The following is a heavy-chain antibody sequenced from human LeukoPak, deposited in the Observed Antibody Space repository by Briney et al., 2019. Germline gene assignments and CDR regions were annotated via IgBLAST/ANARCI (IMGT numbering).Heavy chain of an antibody. J-gene: IGHJ4*02. CDR1: GFSFSTYN. V-gene: IGHV3-21*04. D-gene: IGHD3-10*01. CDR3: ARDEGGSGSYNDY. CDR2: ITSGSTYV. Sequence: GGSLRLSCAVSGFSFSTYNMNWVRQAPGRGLEWVSSITSGSTYVIYTDSVKGRFTISRDNAKNSLYLQMNSLRAEDTALYYCARDEGGSGSYNDYWGQGTLVTVSS.